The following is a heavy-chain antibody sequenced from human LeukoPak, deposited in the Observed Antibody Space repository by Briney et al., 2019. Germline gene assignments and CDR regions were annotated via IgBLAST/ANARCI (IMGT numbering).Heavy chain of an antibody. CDR2: VYYSGNT. D-gene: IGHD6-6*01. J-gene: IGHJ5*02. CDR3: ARVMAARREDLNWFDP. V-gene: IGHV4-39*07. Sequence: SETLSLTCTVSGGSISSSGSYWGWIRQPPGKGLEWIGSVYYSGNTYNPSLKSRVTISVDTSKNQFSLNLTSVNAADTAIYYCARVMAARREDLNWFDPWGQGTLVTVSS. CDR1: GGSISSSGSY.